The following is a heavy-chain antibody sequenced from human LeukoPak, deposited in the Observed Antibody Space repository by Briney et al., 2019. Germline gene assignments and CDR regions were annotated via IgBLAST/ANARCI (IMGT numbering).Heavy chain of an antibody. V-gene: IGHV4-30-4*01. CDR2: IYYSGST. D-gene: IGHD3-10*01. J-gene: IGHJ5*02. Sequence: SQTLSLTCTVSGGSISSGDYYWSWIRQPPGKGLEWIGYIYYSGSTYYNPSLKSRVTISVDTSKNQFSLKLSSVTAADTAVYYCARGLGYYGSGSYYTVPAFLSWGQGTLVTVSS. CDR1: GGSISSGDYY. CDR3: ARGLGYYGSGSYYTVPAFLS.